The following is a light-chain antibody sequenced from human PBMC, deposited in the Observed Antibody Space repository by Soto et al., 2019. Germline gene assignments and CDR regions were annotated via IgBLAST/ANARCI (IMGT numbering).Light chain of an antibody. V-gene: IGLV2-23*01. CDR1: SRDFGNYNL. CDR3: CSYARTIL. Sequence: QSALTQPASVSGSPGQSITISCTGASRDFGNYNLVSWYQQHPGKAPKIIIFDGSKRPSGVSDRFSASKSGNTASLTISGLQAADEAHYYFCSYARTILFGGGTKLTVL. CDR2: DGS. J-gene: IGLJ2*01.